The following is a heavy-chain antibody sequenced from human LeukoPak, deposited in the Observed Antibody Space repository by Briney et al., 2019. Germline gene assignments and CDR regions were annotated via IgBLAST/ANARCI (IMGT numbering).Heavy chain of an antibody. J-gene: IGHJ4*02. V-gene: IGHV3-48*04. D-gene: IGHD2-2*01. CDR3: ARDLLNDEGSSYFFDQ. Sequence: GGSLRLSCAASGFTFSSYSMNWVRQAPGKGLEGVSYISQSSDRIYHADSVKGRFTISRDNAKNSLYLQMDSLRVEDTAVYYCARDLLNDEGSSYFFDQWGQGTLVTVAS. CDR1: GFTFSSYS. CDR2: ISQSSDRI.